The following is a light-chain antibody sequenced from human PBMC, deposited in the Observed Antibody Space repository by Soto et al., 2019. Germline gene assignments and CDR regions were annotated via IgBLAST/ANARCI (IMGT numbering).Light chain of an antibody. CDR1: QSVSSNY. Sequence: EIVLTQSPGTLSLSPGERATLSCRASQSVSSNYLAWYQQKPGQAPRLLIYAASSRATGIPDRFSGSGSGTDFSLTISRLQPDDVATYYCLQYSSHSWTFGQGTKVDIK. CDR3: LQYSSHSWT. V-gene: IGKV3-20*01. J-gene: IGKJ1*01. CDR2: AAS.